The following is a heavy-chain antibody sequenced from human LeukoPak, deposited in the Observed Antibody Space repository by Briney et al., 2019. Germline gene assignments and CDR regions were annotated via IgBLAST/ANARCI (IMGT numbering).Heavy chain of an antibody. V-gene: IGHV7-4-1*01. Sequence: ASVKVSCKPSGYTFTSKTINWVRQAPGQGLEWMGWIDTNTGNPTYAQGFTGRFVFSLDTSVSTTYLQIYSLKAEDTAAYYCATGRDTTGYWGHWGQGSLVTVSS. CDR3: ATGRDTTGYWGH. CDR1: GYTFTSKT. CDR2: IDTNTGNP. J-gene: IGHJ4*02. D-gene: IGHD3-22*01.